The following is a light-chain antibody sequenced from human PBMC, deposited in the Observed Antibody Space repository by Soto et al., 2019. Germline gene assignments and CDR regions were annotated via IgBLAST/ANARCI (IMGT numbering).Light chain of an antibody. CDR2: GAS. V-gene: IGKV1-9*01. CDR3: QQLNTFPPFFT. CDR1: QGIRSY. Sequence: DIQLTQSPSFLSASVGDRVTITCRASQGIRSYLAWYRQRPGKAPELLIYGASTLRPGGASRFSGSGSGTEFTLTISSLQPEDFATYFCQQLNTFPPFFTFGPGT. J-gene: IGKJ3*01.